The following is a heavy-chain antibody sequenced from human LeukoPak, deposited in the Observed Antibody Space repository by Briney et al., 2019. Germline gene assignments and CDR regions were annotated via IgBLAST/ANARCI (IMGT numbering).Heavy chain of an antibody. CDR1: GGSISSYY. Sequence: SETLSLTCTVSGGSISSYYWSWIRQPPGKGLEWIGYIYYSGSTNYNPSLKSRVTISVDTSKNQFSLKLISVTAADTAVYFCARRRVAGGWYEFGFDIWGQGTMVTVSS. CDR2: IYYSGST. CDR3: ARRRVAGGWYEFGFDI. V-gene: IGHV4-59*08. D-gene: IGHD6-19*01. J-gene: IGHJ3*02.